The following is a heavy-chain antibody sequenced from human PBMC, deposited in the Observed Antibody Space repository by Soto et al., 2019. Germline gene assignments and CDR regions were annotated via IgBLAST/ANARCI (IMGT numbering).Heavy chain of an antibody. CDR2: ISAYNGNT. Sequence: QVQLVQSGAEVKKPGASVKVSCKASGYTFTSYGISWVRQAPGQGLEWMGWISAYNGNTNYAQKLQGRVTMTTDTSTSTAYMDLRSLRSDDTAVYYCARKLDTGGTTVTTGWFDPWGQGTLVTVSS. D-gene: IGHD4-4*01. J-gene: IGHJ5*02. V-gene: IGHV1-18*01. CDR3: ARKLDTGGTTVTTGWFDP. CDR1: GYTFTSYG.